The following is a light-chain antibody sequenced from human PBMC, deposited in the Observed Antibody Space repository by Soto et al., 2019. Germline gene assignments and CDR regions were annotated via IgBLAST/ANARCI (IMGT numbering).Light chain of an antibody. J-gene: IGKJ1*01. Sequence: EIVMTQSPGTLSLSPGERATLSCRASQSVSSRLAWYQQKPGQAPRLLIYGASTRATGIPDRFSGSESGTDFTLTISSLQSEDFAVYYWQQVNNWTKMFGKGTKVDI. CDR3: QQVNNWTKM. V-gene: IGKV3D-15*01. CDR2: GAS. CDR1: QSVSSR.